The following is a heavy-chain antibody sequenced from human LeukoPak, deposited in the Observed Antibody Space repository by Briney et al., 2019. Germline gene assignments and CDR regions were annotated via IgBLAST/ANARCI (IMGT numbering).Heavy chain of an antibody. D-gene: IGHD3-3*01. CDR3: ARIGEEITIFGVVKEGWFDP. CDR1: GGSFSGYY. V-gene: IGHV4-59*08. CDR2: IYYSGST. J-gene: IGHJ5*02. Sequence: SETLSLTCAVYGGSFSGYYWSWIRQPPGKGLEWIGDIYYSGSTNYNPSLKSRVTISVDTSKNQFSLKLSSVTAADTAVYYCARIGEEITIFGVVKEGWFDPWGQGTLVTVSS.